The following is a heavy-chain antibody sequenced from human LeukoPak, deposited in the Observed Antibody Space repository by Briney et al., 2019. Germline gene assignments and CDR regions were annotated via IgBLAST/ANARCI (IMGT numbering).Heavy chain of an antibody. V-gene: IGHV1-8*01. Sequence: ASVKVSCKASGYTFTSYDIHWVRQATGQGLEWMGWMNPNSGNTGYAQKFQGRVTMTRNTSISTAYMELSSLRSEDTAVYYCARRGYCSSTSCYPGPPRANNWFDPWGQGTLVTVSA. CDR2: MNPNSGNT. D-gene: IGHD2-2*01. J-gene: IGHJ5*02. CDR1: GYTFTSYD. CDR3: ARRGYCSSTSCYPGPPRANNWFDP.